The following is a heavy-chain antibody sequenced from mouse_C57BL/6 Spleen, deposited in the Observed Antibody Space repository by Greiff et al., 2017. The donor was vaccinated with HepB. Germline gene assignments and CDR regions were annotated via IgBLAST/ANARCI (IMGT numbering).Heavy chain of an antibody. V-gene: IGHV1-59*01. CDR2: IDPSDSYT. CDR3: AYYGSYFDY. J-gene: IGHJ2*01. CDR1: GYTFTSYW. Sequence: VQLQQPGAELVRPGPSVKLSCKASGYTFTSYWMHWVKQRPGQGLEWIGVIDPSDSYTNYNQKFKGKATLTVDTSSSTAYMQLSSLTSEDSAVYYCAYYGSYFDYWGQGTTLTVSS. D-gene: IGHD1-1*01.